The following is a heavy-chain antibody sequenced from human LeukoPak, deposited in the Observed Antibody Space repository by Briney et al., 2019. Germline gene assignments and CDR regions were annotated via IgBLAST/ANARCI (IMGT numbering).Heavy chain of an antibody. J-gene: IGHJ4*02. CDR2: ISGSGGST. CDR3: AKNFDYYDSSGYHDY. CDR1: GFTFSSYA. V-gene: IGHV3-23*01. D-gene: IGHD3-22*01. Sequence: PGGSLRLSCAASGFTFSSYAMSWVRQAPGKGLEWVSAISGSGGSTYYADSVKGRFTTSRDNSKNTLYLQMNSLRAEDTAVYYCAKNFDYYDSSGYHDYWGQGTLVTVSS.